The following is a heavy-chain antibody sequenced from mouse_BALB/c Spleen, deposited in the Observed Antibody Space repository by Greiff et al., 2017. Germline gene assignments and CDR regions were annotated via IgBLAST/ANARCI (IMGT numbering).Heavy chain of an antibody. CDR2: INPYNDGT. D-gene: IGHD2-1*01. J-gene: IGHJ1*01. CDR3: ARWDYGNSWYFDV. CDR1: GYTFTSYV. Sequence: EVHLVESGPELVKPGASVKMSCKASGYTFTSYVMHWVKQKPGQGLEWIGYINPYNDGTKYNEKFKGKATLTSDKSSSTAYMALSSLTSEDSAVYYCARWDYGNSWYFDVWGAGTTGTGSS. V-gene: IGHV1-14*01.